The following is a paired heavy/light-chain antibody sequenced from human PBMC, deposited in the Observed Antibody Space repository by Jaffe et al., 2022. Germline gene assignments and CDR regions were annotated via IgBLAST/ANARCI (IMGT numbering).Light chain of an antibody. CDR3: QQYYSTPYT. V-gene: IGKV4-1*01. Sequence: DIVMTQSPDSLAVSLGERTTINCKSSQSVLFSSNNKNYLAWYQQKPGQPPKLLIYWASTRESGVPDRFSGSGSGTDFTLTISSLQAEDVAVYYCQQYYSTPYTFGQGTKLEIK. J-gene: IGKJ2*01. CDR1: QSVLFSSNNKNY. CDR2: WAS.
Heavy chain of an antibody. Sequence: EVQLVESGGGLVQPGGSLRLSCAASGFTFSTYWMHWVRQAPGKGLVWVSRVNSDGSSTSYADSVKGRFTISRDNAKNTLYLQMNSLRGDDTAVYYCARDPHGSSAALDYWGQGTLVTVSS. CDR1: GFTFSTYW. V-gene: IGHV3-74*01. D-gene: IGHD3-10*01. J-gene: IGHJ4*02. CDR3: ARDPHGSSAALDY. CDR2: VNSDGSST.